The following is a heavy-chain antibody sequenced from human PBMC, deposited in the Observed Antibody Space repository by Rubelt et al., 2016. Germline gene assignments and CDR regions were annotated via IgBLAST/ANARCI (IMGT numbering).Heavy chain of an antibody. Sequence: QLQLQESGPGLVKPSETLSLTCTVSGGSISSSSYYWGWIRQPPGKGLEWIGSIYYSGSTYYNPSLKSRVTISVDTSKNQFSLKLSSVTAADTAVYYCASTSEDYGDYYVDYWGQGTLVTVSS. D-gene: IGHD4-17*01. J-gene: IGHJ4*02. CDR2: IYYSGST. CDR1: GGSISSSSYY. CDR3: ASTSEDYGDYYVDY. V-gene: IGHV4-39*01.